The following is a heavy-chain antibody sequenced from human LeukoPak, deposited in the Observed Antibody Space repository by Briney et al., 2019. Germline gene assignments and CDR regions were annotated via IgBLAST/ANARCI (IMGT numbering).Heavy chain of an antibody. CDR3: ARLVAVAGTGYYFDY. Sequence: GESLKISCKVSGYSFTSYWIGWVRQMPGKGLEWMGIIYPGDSDTRYSPSFQGQVTISADKSISTAYLQWSSLKASDTAMYYCARLVAVAGTGYYFDYWGQGALVTVSS. CDR1: GYSFTSYW. D-gene: IGHD6-19*01. CDR2: IYPGDSDT. V-gene: IGHV5-51*01. J-gene: IGHJ4*02.